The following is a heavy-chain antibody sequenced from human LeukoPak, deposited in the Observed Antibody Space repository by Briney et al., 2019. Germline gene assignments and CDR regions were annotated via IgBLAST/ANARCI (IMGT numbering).Heavy chain of an antibody. J-gene: IGHJ4*02. Sequence: SETLSLTCTVSGGSISSSSYYWGWIRQPPGKGLEWIGSIYYSGSTYYNPSLKSRVTISVDTSKNQFSLKLSSVTAADTAVYYCARDRAGSIHFDYWGQGTLVTVSS. CDR1: GGSISSSSYY. CDR3: ARDRAGSIHFDY. D-gene: IGHD2-21*01. V-gene: IGHV4-39*07. CDR2: IYYSGST.